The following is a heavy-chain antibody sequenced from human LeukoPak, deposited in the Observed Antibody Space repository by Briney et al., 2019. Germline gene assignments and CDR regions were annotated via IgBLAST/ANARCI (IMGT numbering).Heavy chain of an antibody. CDR2: ISYDGSNK. J-gene: IGHJ3*02. CDR1: GFTFSSYG. CDR3: ASLPRGDAFDI. V-gene: IGHV3-30*03. Sequence: GRSLRLSCAASGFTFSSYGMHWVRQAPGKGLEWVAVISYDGSNKYYADSVKGRFTISGDNSKNTLYLQMNSLRAEDTAVYYCASLPRGDAFDIWGQGTMVTVSS.